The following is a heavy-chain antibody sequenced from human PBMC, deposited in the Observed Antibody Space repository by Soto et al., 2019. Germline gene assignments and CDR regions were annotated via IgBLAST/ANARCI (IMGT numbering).Heavy chain of an antibody. Sequence: LRLSCAASGFTFSSYWMHWVRQAPGKGLVWVSRINSDGSSTSYADSVKGRFTISRDNAKNTLYLQMNSLRAEDTAVYYCARVKPVVNAFDIWGQGTMVTVSS. CDR1: GFTFSSYW. J-gene: IGHJ3*02. CDR2: INSDGSST. D-gene: IGHD2-15*01. CDR3: ARVKPVVNAFDI. V-gene: IGHV3-74*01.